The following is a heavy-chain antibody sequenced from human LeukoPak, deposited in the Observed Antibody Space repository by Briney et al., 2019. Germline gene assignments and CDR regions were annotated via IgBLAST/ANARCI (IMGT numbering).Heavy chain of an antibody. J-gene: IGHJ4*02. CDR2: ISSGSNTI. Sequence: PGGSLRLSCAASGFTFSTYTMNWVRQAPGKGLEWVSYISSGSNTIYYADSVKGRFTISRDNAKNSLYLQMNSLSDEGTAVYYCARGFYGGKRDYFDYWGQGTLVTVSS. V-gene: IGHV3-48*02. D-gene: IGHD4-23*01. CDR1: GFTFSTYT. CDR3: ARGFYGGKRDYFDY.